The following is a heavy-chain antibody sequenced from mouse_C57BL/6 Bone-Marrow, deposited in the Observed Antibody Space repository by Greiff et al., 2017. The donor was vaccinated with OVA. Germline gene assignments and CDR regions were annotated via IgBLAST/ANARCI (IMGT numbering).Heavy chain of an antibody. CDR2: IYPSDSET. V-gene: IGHV1-61*01. CDR1: GYTFTSYW. CDR3: ARGDENYAMDY. Sequence: QVQLQQPGAELVRPGSSVKLSCKASGYTFTSYWMDWVKQRPGQGLEWIGNIYPSDSETHYNQKFKDKATLTVDKSSSTAYMQLNSLTSEDSAVYFCARGDENYAMDYWGQGTSVTVSS. J-gene: IGHJ4*01.